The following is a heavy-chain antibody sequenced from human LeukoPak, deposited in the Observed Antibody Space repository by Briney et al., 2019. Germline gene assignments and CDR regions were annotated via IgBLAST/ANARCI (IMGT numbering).Heavy chain of an antibody. Sequence: GGPLRLSCAASGFTFSSYGMHWVRQAPGKGLEWVAVIWYDGSNKYYADSVKGRFTISRDNSKNTLYLQMNSLRAEDTAVYYCALRRGYSGWYRFDYWGQGTLVTVSS. CDR1: GFTFSSYG. J-gene: IGHJ4*02. CDR3: ALRRGYSGWYRFDY. D-gene: IGHD6-19*01. CDR2: IWYDGSNK. V-gene: IGHV3-30*02.